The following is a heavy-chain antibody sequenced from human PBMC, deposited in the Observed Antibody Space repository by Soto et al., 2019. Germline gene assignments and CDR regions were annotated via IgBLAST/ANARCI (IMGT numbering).Heavy chain of an antibody. CDR1: GYSFSDYH. Sequence: ASVKVSCKASGYSFSDYHIHWVRQAPGQGLEWLGRINPKSGGTSSAQKFQGWVTMTRDTSISTAYMELTRLRSDDTAAYFCARGHSTDCSNGVCSFFYNHEMDVWGQGATVTVSS. V-gene: IGHV1-2*04. D-gene: IGHD2-8*01. CDR3: ARGHSTDCSNGVCSFFYNHEMDV. CDR2: INPKSGGT. J-gene: IGHJ6*02.